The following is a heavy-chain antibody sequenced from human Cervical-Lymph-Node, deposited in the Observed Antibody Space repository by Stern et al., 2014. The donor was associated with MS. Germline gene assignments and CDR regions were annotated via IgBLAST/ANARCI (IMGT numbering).Heavy chain of an antibody. Sequence: QVQLVESGSGQAKPSQTLSLTCAVSVGSISSGGSSWNWIRQPPGKGLEWIGVIYHSGSTYYNPSLKGRVFISVDTSKNQSALNLRSVTAADTAVYYCARGGVIYTQDRNGFDVWGQGTMVTVSS. CDR2: IYHSGST. CDR1: VGSISSGGSS. D-gene: IGHD2-21*01. V-gene: IGHV4-30-2*01. J-gene: IGHJ3*01. CDR3: ARGGVIYTQDRNGFDV.